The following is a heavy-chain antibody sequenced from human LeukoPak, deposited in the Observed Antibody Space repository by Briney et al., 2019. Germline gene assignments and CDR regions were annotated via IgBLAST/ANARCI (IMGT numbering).Heavy chain of an antibody. CDR2: IYYSGSS. CDR1: GGSISSSSYY. V-gene: IGHV4-39*07. Sequence: ETLSLTCTVSGGSISSSSYYWGWIRQPPGKGLEWIGSIYYSGSSYYNPSLKSRVTISVDTSKNQFSLKLSSVTAADTAVYYCASFDYSKHYWGQGTLVTVPS. J-gene: IGHJ4*02. D-gene: IGHD4-11*01. CDR3: ASFDYSKHY.